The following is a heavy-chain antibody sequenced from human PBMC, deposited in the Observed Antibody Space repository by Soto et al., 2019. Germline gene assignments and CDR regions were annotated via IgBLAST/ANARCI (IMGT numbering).Heavy chain of an antibody. CDR2: IRAYNGNT. Sequence: QVQLVQSGAEVKKPGASVKVSCKASGYPFSSYGISWVRQAPGQGLEWMGWIRAYNGNTNYAQKLQGRVTMTTDTSTSTAYMELSSLRSDVTAVASGSRDSPPFDPWGQGTLVTVSS. J-gene: IGHJ5*02. V-gene: IGHV1-18*01. CDR1: GYPFSSYG. CDR3: SRDSPPFDP.